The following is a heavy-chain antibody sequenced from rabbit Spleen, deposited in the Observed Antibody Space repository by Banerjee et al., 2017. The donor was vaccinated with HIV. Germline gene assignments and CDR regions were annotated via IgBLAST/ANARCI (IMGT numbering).Heavy chain of an antibody. CDR1: GFSFSSTHY. D-gene: IGHD4-1*01. CDR2: IAGSSSST. J-gene: IGHJ6*01. V-gene: IGHV1S45*01. Sequence: QEQLVESGGGLVQPEGSLTLTCTASGFSFSSTHYMCWVRQAPGKGLEWISCIAGSSSSTYYASWARGRFTISKTSSTTVTLQMTSLTAADTATYFCARVVVAGVDWVDLWGPGTLVT. CDR3: ARVVVAGVDWVDL.